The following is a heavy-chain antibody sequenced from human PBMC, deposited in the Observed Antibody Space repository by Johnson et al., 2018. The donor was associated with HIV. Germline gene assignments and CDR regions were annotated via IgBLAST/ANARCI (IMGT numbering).Heavy chain of an antibody. CDR3: ARVRDYNFWSGYYTGIPSENDAFEI. D-gene: IGHD3-3*01. V-gene: IGHV3-30-3*01. J-gene: IGHJ3*02. Sequence: QVQLVESGGGVVQPGRSLRLSCAASGFTSTNCARHWVRQAPGISYDGSNNYYADCVKGRFTISRDNSKNTLYLQMNSLRSDDTAVYYCARVRDYNFWSGYYTGIPSENDAFEIWGQGTMVTVAS. CDR1: GFTSTNCA. CDR2: ISYDGSNN.